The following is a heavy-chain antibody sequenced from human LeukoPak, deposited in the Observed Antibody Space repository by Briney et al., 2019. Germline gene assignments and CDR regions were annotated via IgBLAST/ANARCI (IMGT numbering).Heavy chain of an antibody. CDR2: IRYDGSNK. V-gene: IGHV3-30*02. J-gene: IGHJ6*03. Sequence: PGGSLRLSCAASGFTFSSYGMHWVRQAPGKGLEWVAFIRYDGSNKYYADSVKGRFTISRDNSKNTLYLQMNSLRAEDTAVYYCAKVGRSSTSCYANYYYYMDVWGKGTTVTVSS. CDR1: GFTFSSYG. D-gene: IGHD2-2*01. CDR3: AKVGRSSTSCYANYYYYMDV.